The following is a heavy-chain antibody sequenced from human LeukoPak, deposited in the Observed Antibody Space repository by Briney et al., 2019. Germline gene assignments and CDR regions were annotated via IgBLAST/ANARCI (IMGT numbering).Heavy chain of an antibody. V-gene: IGHV1-2*02. CDR2: INPHTGGT. Sequence: VSVKVSCRASGNTLTVHYLHLVRQAPGQGLEWMGWINPHTGGTDYAQNFQGRVTMTRDTSISTAYMDLSRLGSDDTAMYYCAMSYYSSIWDSWGQGTLVIVS. J-gene: IGHJ4*02. D-gene: IGHD3-10*01. CDR3: AMSYYSSIWDS. CDR1: GNTLTVHY.